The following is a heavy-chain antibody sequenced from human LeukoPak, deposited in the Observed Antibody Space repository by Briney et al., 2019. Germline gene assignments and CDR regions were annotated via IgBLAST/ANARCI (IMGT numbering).Heavy chain of an antibody. V-gene: IGHV1-18*04. Sequence: ASVKVSCKASGYTFTGYYMHWVRQAPGQGLEWMGWISAYNGNTNYAQKLQGRVTMTTDTSTSTAYMELRSLRSDDTAVYYCARDELWFEELSTNNWFDPWGQGTLVTVSS. J-gene: IGHJ5*02. D-gene: IGHD3-10*01. CDR1: GYTFTGYY. CDR3: ARDELWFEELSTNNWFDP. CDR2: ISAYNGNT.